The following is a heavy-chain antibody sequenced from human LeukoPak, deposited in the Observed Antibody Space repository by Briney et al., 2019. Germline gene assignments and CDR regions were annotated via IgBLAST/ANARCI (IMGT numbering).Heavy chain of an antibody. CDR2: INPNSGGT. CDR1: GYTFTGYY. Sequence: ASVKVSCKASGYTFTGYYMHWVRQAPGQGLEWMGWINPNSGGTNYAQKFQGRVTMTRNTSISTAYMELSSLRSEDTAVYYCARGLTMVRGVDFDYWGQGTLVTVSS. CDR3: ARGLTMVRGVDFDY. V-gene: IGHV1-2*02. D-gene: IGHD3-10*01. J-gene: IGHJ4*02.